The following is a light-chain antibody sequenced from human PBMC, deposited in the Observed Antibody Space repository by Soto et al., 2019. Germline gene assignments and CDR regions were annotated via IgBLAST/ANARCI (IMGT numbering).Light chain of an antibody. Sequence: EIVLTQSPATLSLSPGERATLSCRASQSVSSYLAWYQQKPGQAPRLLIYDASNRATGIPARFSGSGSGTDFTLTISSLEPEDLAVYYCQQRSNWPPWLTFGGGTKVEIK. CDR2: DAS. CDR3: QQRSNWPPWLT. V-gene: IGKV3-11*01. CDR1: QSVSSY. J-gene: IGKJ4*01.